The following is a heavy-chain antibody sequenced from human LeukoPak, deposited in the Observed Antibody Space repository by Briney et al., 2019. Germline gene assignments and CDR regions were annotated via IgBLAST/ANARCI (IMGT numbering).Heavy chain of an antibody. V-gene: IGHV3-74*03. D-gene: IGHD1-26*01. CDR3: ARNSGTNRPLDY. CDR1: GFIFSSYW. J-gene: IGHJ4*02. Sequence: QAGGSLRLSCAASGFIFSSYWMHWVRQAPGKGPVWVSSMNSDGSSTTYADSVKGRFTISRDNAKNTVYLQMNSLRADDTAVYSCARNSGTNRPLDYWGQGTLVTVSS. CDR2: MNSDGSST.